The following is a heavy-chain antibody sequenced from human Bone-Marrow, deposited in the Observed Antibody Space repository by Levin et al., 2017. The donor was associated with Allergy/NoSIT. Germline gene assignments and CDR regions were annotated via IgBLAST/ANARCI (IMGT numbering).Heavy chain of an antibody. Sequence: GESLKISCEASGYSFTGFYIHWVRQVPGQGLEWMGWISPFTGATTYAQRFQGRVTMTSDTSIRTAFMELSNLTSDDTAVFYCAKQREDIAGAGDAFDIWGQGQMVIVSS. CDR3: AKQREDIAGAGDAFDI. J-gene: IGHJ3*02. D-gene: IGHD4/OR15-4a*01. CDR1: GYSFTGFY. CDR2: ISPFTGAT. V-gene: IGHV1-2*02.